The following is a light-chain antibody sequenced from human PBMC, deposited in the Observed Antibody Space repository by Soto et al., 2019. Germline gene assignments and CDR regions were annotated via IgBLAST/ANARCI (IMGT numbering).Light chain of an antibody. V-gene: IGKV3-20*01. Sequence: EIVLTQSPGTLSLSPGERATLSCRASQSVSSSYLAWYQQKPGQATRLLIYGASSRATGIPDRFSGSGSGTDFTLTISRLEPEDFAVYYCQQYGSLGYNVGQGTKLEIK. CDR3: QQYGSLGYN. CDR2: GAS. CDR1: QSVSSSY. J-gene: IGKJ2*01.